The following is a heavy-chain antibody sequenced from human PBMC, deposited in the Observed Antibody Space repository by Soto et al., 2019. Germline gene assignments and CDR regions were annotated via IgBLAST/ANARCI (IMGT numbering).Heavy chain of an antibody. J-gene: IGHJ4*02. Sequence: SVKVSCKASGGTFRSYAISWVRQAPGQGLEWMGGIIPIFGTANYAQKFQGRVTITADESTSTAYMELSSLRSEDTAVYYCLYYYDSSGPLWGQGTLVTVSS. CDR1: GGTFRSYA. V-gene: IGHV1-69*01. D-gene: IGHD3-22*01. CDR3: LYYYDSSGPL. CDR2: IIPIFGTA.